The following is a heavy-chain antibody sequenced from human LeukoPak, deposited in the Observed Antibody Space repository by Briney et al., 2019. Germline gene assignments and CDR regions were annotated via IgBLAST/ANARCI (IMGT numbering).Heavy chain of an antibody. CDR1: GYSISSGYY. J-gene: IGHJ4*02. CDR3: ARVAVAAREYFDY. Sequence: SETLSLTCTVSGYSISSGYYWGWIRQSPGKGLEWIGYIYYSGHTNYSPSLQSRVTISVDTSKSQFSLKLTSVTAADTAVYYCARVAVAAREYFDYWGQGTLVTVSS. D-gene: IGHD6-19*01. CDR2: IYYSGHT. V-gene: IGHV4-61*01.